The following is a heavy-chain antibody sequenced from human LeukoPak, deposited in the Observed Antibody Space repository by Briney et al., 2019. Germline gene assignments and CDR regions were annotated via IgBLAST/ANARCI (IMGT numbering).Heavy chain of an antibody. Sequence: ASVKASCKASGGTFSSYAISWVRQAPGQGLEWMGWISAYNGNTNYAQKLQGRVTMTTDTSTSTAYMELRSLRSDDTAVYYCARDGKASNWFDPWGQGTLVTVSS. CDR1: GGTFSSYA. CDR2: ISAYNGNT. J-gene: IGHJ5*02. CDR3: ARDGKASNWFDP. V-gene: IGHV1-18*01. D-gene: IGHD1-1*01.